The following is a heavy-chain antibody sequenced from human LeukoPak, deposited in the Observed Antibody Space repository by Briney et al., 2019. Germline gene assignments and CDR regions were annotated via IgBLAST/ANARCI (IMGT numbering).Heavy chain of an antibody. J-gene: IGHJ4*02. D-gene: IGHD2-2*01. CDR2: LSHAGNT. CDR3: ARHNAPRRVGFDF. CDR1: GDSVRNDFYY. V-gene: IGHV4-39*01. Sequence: PSETLFLTCSVSGDSVRNDFYYWGWIRQPPGKGLEWVACLSHAGNTWYNPSLESRLSISVDTSKNQFSPKFSSVTAADTALYWCARHNAPRRVGFDFWGQGTLVTVSS.